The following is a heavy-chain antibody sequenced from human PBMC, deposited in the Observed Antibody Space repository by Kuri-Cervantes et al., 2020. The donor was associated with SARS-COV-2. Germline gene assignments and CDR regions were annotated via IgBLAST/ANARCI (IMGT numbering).Heavy chain of an antibody. CDR3: AKDRAGVHDF. J-gene: IGHJ4*02. D-gene: IGHD2-21*01. Sequence: GGSLRLSCAASGFTFSSYGMHWVRQAPGKGLEWVTFISYDGKNKKCMASGKGRFTISRDNSQNTLHLQMKSLRDGDTAIYYCAKDRAGVHDFWGQGTLVTVSS. CDR1: GFTFSSYG. CDR2: ISYDGKNK. V-gene: IGHV3-30*18.